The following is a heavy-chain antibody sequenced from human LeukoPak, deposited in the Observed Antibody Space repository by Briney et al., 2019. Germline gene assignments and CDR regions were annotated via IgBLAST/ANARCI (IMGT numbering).Heavy chain of an antibody. CDR2: IYYSGST. CDR1: GGAISNTSYY. V-gene: IGHV4-61*01. J-gene: IGHJ4*02. Sequence: SETLSLTCTVSGGAISNTSYYWSWIRQPPGKGLEWIGYIYYSGSTNYNPSLKSRVTISVDTSKNQFSLKLSSVTAADTAVYYCARATGYSSSWPAYFDYWGQGTLVTVSS. D-gene: IGHD6-13*01. CDR3: ARATGYSSSWPAYFDY.